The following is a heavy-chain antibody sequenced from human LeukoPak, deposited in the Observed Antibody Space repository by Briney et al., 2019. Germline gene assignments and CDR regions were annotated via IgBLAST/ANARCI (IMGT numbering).Heavy chain of an antibody. CDR1: GGSIRSSSYY. CDR2: IYTSGST. CDR3: ARSKILDY. V-gene: IGHV4-61*02. J-gene: IGHJ4*02. D-gene: IGHD3-3*01. Sequence: SETLSLTCTVAGGSIRSSSYYWGWIRQPAGKALEWIGRIYTSGSTDYNPSLKSRVTISVDTSKNQFSLKLSSVTAADTAVYYCARSKILDYWGQGTLVTVSS.